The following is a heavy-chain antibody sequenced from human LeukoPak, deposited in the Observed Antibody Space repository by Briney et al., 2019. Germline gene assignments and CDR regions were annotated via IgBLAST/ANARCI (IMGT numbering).Heavy chain of an antibody. CDR3: AKEGYCSGGSCYAYFDY. Sequence: PGGSLRLSCAASGFTFSNYAMSWVRQAPGKGLEWVSAIRGSGGSTYYADSVKGRFTISRDNSKNTLYLQMNSLRAEDTAVYYCAKEGYCSGGSCYAYFDYWGQGTLVTVSS. V-gene: IGHV3-23*01. D-gene: IGHD2-15*01. J-gene: IGHJ4*02. CDR1: GFTFSNYA. CDR2: IRGSGGST.